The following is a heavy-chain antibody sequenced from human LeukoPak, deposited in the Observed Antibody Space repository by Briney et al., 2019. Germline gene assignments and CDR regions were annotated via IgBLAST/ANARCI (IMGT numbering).Heavy chain of an antibody. CDR1: GGTFSSYA. CDR3: ARSSFVNALPIDGSGSYSLRY. V-gene: IGHV1-69*13. J-gene: IGHJ4*02. Sequence: ASVKVSYKASGGTFSSYAISWVRQAPGQGLEWMGGIIPIFGTANYAQKFQGRVTITADESTSTAYMELSSLRSEDTAVYYCARSSFVNALPIDGSGSYSLRYWGQGTLVTVSS. D-gene: IGHD3-10*01. CDR2: IIPIFGTA.